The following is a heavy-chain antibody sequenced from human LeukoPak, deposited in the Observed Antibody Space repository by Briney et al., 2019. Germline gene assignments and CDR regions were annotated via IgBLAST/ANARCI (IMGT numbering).Heavy chain of an antibody. CDR3: ARVQGHPPNGLDI. CDR1: GFTFSSYW. J-gene: IGHJ3*02. V-gene: IGHV3-74*01. CDR2: INSDGSST. D-gene: IGHD2-8*01. Sequence: TGVSLRLSCAASGFTFSSYWMHWVRQAPGKGLVWVSRINSDGSSTSYADSVKGRFTISRDNAKNTLYLQMNSLRAEDTAVYYCARVQGHPPNGLDIWGQGTMVTVSS.